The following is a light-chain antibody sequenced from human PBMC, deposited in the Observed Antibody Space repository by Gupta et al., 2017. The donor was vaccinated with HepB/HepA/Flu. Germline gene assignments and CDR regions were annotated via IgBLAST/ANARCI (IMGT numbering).Light chain of an antibody. CDR3: MQALQTPQYT. J-gene: IGKJ2*01. CDR1: QSLLHSNGYNY. V-gene: IGKV2-28*01. Sequence: DIVMTQSPLSLPVTPGEPASISCRSSQSLLHSNGYNYLDWYLQKPGQSPQLLIYLGSNRASGVPDRFSGSGSGTDFTLKITRVEAEDVGVYYCMQALQTPQYTFGQGTXLEIK. CDR2: LGS.